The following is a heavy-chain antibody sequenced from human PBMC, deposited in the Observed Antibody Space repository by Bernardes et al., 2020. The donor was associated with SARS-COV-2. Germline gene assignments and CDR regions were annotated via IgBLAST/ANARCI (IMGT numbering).Heavy chain of an antibody. V-gene: IGHV4-61*08. CDR2: FYYGANT. CDR1: GGSVSSGAYF. Sequence: SETLSLTCTVSGGSVSSGAYFWSWIRQPPGKGLEWIGFFYYGANTYYNPSLKSRVTISLDTSKNQFSLKLSSVTAADTAVYYCARDRSYGYFDYWGQGTLVTVSS. J-gene: IGHJ4*02. CDR3: ARDRSYGYFDY. D-gene: IGHD1-26*01.